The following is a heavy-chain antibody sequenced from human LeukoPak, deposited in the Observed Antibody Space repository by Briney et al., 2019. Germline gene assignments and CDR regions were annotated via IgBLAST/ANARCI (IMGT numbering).Heavy chain of an antibody. J-gene: IGHJ2*01. V-gene: IGHV3-23*01. CDR1: GFTFSSYA. Sequence: GGSLRLSCVASGFTFSSYAMSWVRQAPGEGQEWVSAISGSGGSTYYADSVKGRFTISRDNTKNTLYLQMNSLRAEDTAVYYCAKKAGRVVPAAVDLWGRGTLVTVSS. D-gene: IGHD2-2*01. CDR2: ISGSGGST. CDR3: AKKAGRVVPAAVDL.